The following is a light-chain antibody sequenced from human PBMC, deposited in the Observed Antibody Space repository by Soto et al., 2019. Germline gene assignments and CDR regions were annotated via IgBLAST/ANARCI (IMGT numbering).Light chain of an antibody. J-gene: IGKJ1*01. Sequence: MTQSPSTLSASVGDRVTITCRASQSVSSNLAWYQQKPGQAPRLLIYGASTRATGIPARFSGSGSGTEFTLTISSLQSEDFAVYYCQQYNNWPPEGTFGQGTKVEIK. CDR2: GAS. V-gene: IGKV3-15*01. CDR1: QSVSSN. CDR3: QQYNNWPPEGT.